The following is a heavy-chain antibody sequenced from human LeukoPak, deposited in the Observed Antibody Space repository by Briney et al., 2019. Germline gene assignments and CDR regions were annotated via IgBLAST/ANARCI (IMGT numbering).Heavy chain of an antibody. J-gene: IGHJ5*02. CDR2: IYHDGST. CDR1: GGSISSNNW. V-gene: IGHV4-4*02. D-gene: IGHD6-19*01. CDR3: ASLSYGWAAWFDP. Sequence: SETLSLTCVVSGGSISSNNWWIWVRQSPEKGLEWIGEIYHDGSTNYNPSLKSRVTISMDKSKNQLSLKLNFVTAADTAVYYCASLSYGWAAWFDPWGQGTLVTVSS.